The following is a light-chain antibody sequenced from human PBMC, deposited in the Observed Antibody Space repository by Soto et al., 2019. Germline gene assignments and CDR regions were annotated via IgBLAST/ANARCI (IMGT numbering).Light chain of an antibody. V-gene: IGKV3-11*01. CDR1: QSVSSY. J-gene: IGKJ1*01. Sequence: EIVLTQSPATLSLSPGERATLSCRASQSVSSYLAWYQQKPGQAPRLLIYDASNRATGIPARFSGSGSGTDFTLTFSSLEPEDFAVYYCPQRNNWPTWTFGQGTKV. CDR3: PQRNNWPTWT. CDR2: DAS.